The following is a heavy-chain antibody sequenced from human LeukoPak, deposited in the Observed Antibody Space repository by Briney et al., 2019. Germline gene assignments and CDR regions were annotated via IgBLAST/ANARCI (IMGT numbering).Heavy chain of an antibody. CDR3: AKAADGYIVNWFDP. CDR2: ISAPGGGT. Sequence: GGSLRLSCAASGFTFSSYVMNWVRQAPGKGLEWVSAISAPGGGTYYADSVKGRFTISRDNSKSTLYLQMNSLRAEDTAVYYCAKAADGYIVNWFDPWGQGTLVTVSS. D-gene: IGHD5-24*01. V-gene: IGHV3-23*01. J-gene: IGHJ5*02. CDR1: GFTFSSYV.